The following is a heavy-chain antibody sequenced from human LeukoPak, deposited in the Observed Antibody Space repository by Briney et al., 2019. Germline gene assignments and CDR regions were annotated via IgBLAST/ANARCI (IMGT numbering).Heavy chain of an antibody. CDR2: IWYGGSNK. Sequence: GGSLRLSCAASGFTFSSYGMHWVRQAPGKGLEWVAVIWYGGSNKYYADSVKGRFTISRDNSKNTLYLQMNSLRAEDTAVYYCARDKSPIVVVTNNWFDPWGQGTLVTVSS. J-gene: IGHJ5*02. V-gene: IGHV3-33*01. CDR1: GFTFSSYG. CDR3: ARDKSPIVVVTNNWFDP. D-gene: IGHD3-22*01.